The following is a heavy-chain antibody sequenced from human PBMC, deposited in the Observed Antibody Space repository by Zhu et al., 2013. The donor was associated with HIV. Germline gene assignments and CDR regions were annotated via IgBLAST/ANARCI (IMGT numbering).Heavy chain of an antibody. CDR1: GYTFTGYY. CDR2: INPNSGGT. J-gene: IGHJ4*02. Sequence: QVQLVQSGAEVKKPGASVKVSCKASGYTFTGYYVHWVRQAPGQGLEWMGWINPNSGGTNYAQKFQGRVTMTRDTSIRTAYMELSRLRSDDTAVYYCARAVAVAGPAYFDYWGQGTLVTVSS. CDR3: ARAVAVAGPAYFDY. D-gene: IGHD6-19*01. V-gene: IGHV1-2*02.